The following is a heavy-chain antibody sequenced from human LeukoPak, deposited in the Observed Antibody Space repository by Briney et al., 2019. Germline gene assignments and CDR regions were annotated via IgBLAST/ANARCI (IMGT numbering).Heavy chain of an antibody. CDR2: IIDSGNSI. V-gene: IGHV3-23*01. CDR3: AKDPIFSGSYGVFDY. CDR1: GVTFSSCA. J-gene: IGHJ4*02. D-gene: IGHD1-26*01. Sequence: SGGSLRLSCAASGVTFSSCAMSWVRQAPGKGLEWVSTIIDSGNSIYYADSAEGRFTISRDNSKNTLYLQMNSLRAGDTAVYYCAKDPIFSGSYGVFDYWGLGTLVTVSS.